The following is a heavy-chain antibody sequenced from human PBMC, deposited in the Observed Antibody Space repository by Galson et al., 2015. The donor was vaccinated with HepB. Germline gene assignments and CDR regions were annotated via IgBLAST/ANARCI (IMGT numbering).Heavy chain of an antibody. CDR1: GYTFTRYG. CDR3: AKDGYAPYYYDCSGYYDN. CDR2: ISTYTGNS. V-gene: IGHV1-18*01. Sequence: SVKVSCKASGYTFTRYGISWVQQAPGQGLEWMGWISTYTGNSKYAQKVRGRVTMTTDTATSTAYMELRSLRPKDTAIYYCAKDGYAPYYYDCSGYYDNWGQGTLVTVSS. D-gene: IGHD3-22*01. J-gene: IGHJ4*02.